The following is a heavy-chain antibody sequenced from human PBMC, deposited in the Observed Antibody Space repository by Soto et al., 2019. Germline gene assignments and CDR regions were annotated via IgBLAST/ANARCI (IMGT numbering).Heavy chain of an antibody. CDR2: IYHSGST. V-gene: IGHV4-30-2*01. Sequence: SETLSLTCAVSGGSISSGGYSWSWIRQPPGKGLEWIGYIYHSGSTYYNPSLKSRVTISVDRSKNQFSLKLSSVTAADTAVYYCARDGSAPFDYWGQGTLVTVSS. J-gene: IGHJ4*02. CDR3: ARDGSAPFDY. CDR1: GGSISSGGYS.